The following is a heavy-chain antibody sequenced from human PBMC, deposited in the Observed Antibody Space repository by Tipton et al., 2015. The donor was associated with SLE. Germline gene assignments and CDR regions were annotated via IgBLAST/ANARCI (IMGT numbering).Heavy chain of an antibody. J-gene: IGHJ4*02. V-gene: IGHV4-59*12. Sequence: LRLSCTVSGGSISSYYWSWIRQPPGKGLEWIGYIHHSGSTDYSPSLKSRLTMSLGTSKTQFSLRLTSVTAADTAVYYCARGGVGGYDYFDYWGQGTLVTVSS. CDR2: IHHSGST. CDR1: GGSISSYY. D-gene: IGHD5-12*01. CDR3: ARGGVGGYDYFDY.